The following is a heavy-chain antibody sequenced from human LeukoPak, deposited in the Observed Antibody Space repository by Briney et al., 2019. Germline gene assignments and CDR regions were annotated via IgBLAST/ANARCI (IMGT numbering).Heavy chain of an antibody. CDR1: GFTFSSYS. CDR3: AKDSPYDYVWGSYRYSWYFDY. Sequence: GGSLRLSCAASGFTFSSYSMNWVRQAPGKGLEWVSSISSSSSYIYYADSVKGRFTISRDNAKNSLYLQMNSLRAEDTAVYYCAKDSPYDYVWGSYRYSWYFDYWGQGTLVTVSS. D-gene: IGHD3-16*02. CDR2: ISSSSSYI. J-gene: IGHJ4*02. V-gene: IGHV3-21*04.